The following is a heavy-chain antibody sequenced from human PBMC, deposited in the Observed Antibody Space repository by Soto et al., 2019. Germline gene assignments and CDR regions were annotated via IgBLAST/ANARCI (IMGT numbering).Heavy chain of an antibody. CDR2: IKQDGSEK. J-gene: IGHJ6*03. Sequence: GGSLRLSCAASGFTFSSYWMSWVRQAPGKGLEWVANIKQDGSEKYYVDSVKGRFTISRDNAKNSLYLQMNSLRAEDTAVYYCARWRMVRGVIPGYYYYMDVWGKGTTVTVSS. CDR1: GFTFSSYW. D-gene: IGHD3-10*01. CDR3: ARWRMVRGVIPGYYYYMDV. V-gene: IGHV3-7*01.